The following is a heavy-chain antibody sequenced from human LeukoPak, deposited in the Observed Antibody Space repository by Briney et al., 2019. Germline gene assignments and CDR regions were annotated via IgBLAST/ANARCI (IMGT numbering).Heavy chain of an antibody. J-gene: IGHJ3*02. D-gene: IGHD3-10*01. V-gene: IGHV4-4*07. CDR1: GGSISSYY. Sequence: PSETLSLTCTVSGGSISSYYWSWIRQPAGKGLEWIGRIHTSGSTNYNPSLKSRLTMSVDTSKNQFSLKLSSVTAADTAVYYCAKGAAYYYGSGSPESSDAFDIWGQGTMVTVSS. CDR2: IHTSGST. CDR3: AKGAAYYYGSGSPESSDAFDI.